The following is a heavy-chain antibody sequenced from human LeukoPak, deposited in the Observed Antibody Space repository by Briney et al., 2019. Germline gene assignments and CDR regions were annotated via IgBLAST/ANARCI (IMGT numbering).Heavy chain of an antibody. D-gene: IGHD4-17*01. V-gene: IGHV3-11*01. CDR2: ITTNGAST. CDR3: ATTPENYYYYMDV. Sequence: GGSLRLSCAASGFIFSDYYMTWIRQAPGKGLEWISYITTNGASTYYATSVEGRFTISRDNAQNSLFLQMNSLRAEDTAVYYCATTPENYYYYMDVWGKGTTVTVSS. CDR1: GFIFSDYY. J-gene: IGHJ6*03.